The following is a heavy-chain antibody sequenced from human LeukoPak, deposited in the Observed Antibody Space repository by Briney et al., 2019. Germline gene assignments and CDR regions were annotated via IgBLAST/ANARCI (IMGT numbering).Heavy chain of an antibody. J-gene: IGHJ4*02. CDR2: ISAYNGNT. D-gene: IGHD1-7*01. CDR3: ARVVEGWNYVVVGGYFDY. CDR1: GYTFTSYG. Sequence: ASVKVSCKASGYTFTSYGISWVRRAPGQGLEWMGWISAYNGNTNYAQKLQGRVTMTTDTSTSTAYMELRSLRSDDTAVYYCARVVEGWNYVVVGGYFDYWGQGTLVTVSS. V-gene: IGHV1-18*01.